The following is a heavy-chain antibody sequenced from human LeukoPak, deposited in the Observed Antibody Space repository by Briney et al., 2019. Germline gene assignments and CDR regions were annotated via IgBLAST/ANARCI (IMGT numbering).Heavy chain of an antibody. CDR1: GGTFSSYA. Sequence: SVKVSCKASGGTFSSYAVSWVRQAPGQGLEWMGGIIPIFGTANYAQNFQGRVTITADESTSTAYMELSSLRSEDTAVYYCARSSRGHFHYYYYGMDVWGQGTTVTVSS. V-gene: IGHV1-69*01. CDR3: ARSSRGHFHYYYYGMDV. D-gene: IGHD6-25*01. CDR2: IIPIFGTA. J-gene: IGHJ6*02.